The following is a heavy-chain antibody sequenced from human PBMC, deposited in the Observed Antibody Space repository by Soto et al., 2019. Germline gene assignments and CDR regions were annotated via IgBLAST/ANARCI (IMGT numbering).Heavy chain of an antibody. CDR3: ARGRAVLLAAALRSYYGMDV. CDR1: GGSFSDYY. Sequence: QVQLQQWGAGLLKPSETLSLTCAVYGGSFSDYYWSWIRQPPGKGLEWIGEINHSGSTNYNPSLKSRVTISEDTSKNQFSLKVSSVTAADTAVYYCARGRAVLLAAALRSYYGMDVWGHGTTVTVSS. J-gene: IGHJ6*02. D-gene: IGHD2-2*01. V-gene: IGHV4-34*01. CDR2: INHSGST.